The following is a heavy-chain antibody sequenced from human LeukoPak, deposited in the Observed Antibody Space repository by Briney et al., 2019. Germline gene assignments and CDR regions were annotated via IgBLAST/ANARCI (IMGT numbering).Heavy chain of an antibody. Sequence: GASVKVSCKASGYTFTSYAMNWVRQAPGQGLEWMGWINTNTGSPTYAQGFTGRFVFSLDTSVSTAYLQISSLKAEDTAVYYCARNLEMATITVGIDYWGQGTLVTVSS. CDR3: ARNLEMATITVGIDY. V-gene: IGHV7-4-1*02. J-gene: IGHJ4*02. CDR1: GYTFTSYA. CDR2: INTNTGSP. D-gene: IGHD5-24*01.